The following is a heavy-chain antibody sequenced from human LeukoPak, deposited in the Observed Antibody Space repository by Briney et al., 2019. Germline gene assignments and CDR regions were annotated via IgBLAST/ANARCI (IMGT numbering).Heavy chain of an antibody. V-gene: IGHV4-59*02. D-gene: IGHD2-8*02. Sequence: SETLPLTCSVSGGPVTEYYWSWIRQPPGGGLEWIGYISHSGNTNYSPSLKSRVTMSVDASRNQFSLQLVSVTAADTAVYFCARDRGSTGYFYLDSWGQGILVTVSS. CDR3: ARDRGSTGYFYLDS. J-gene: IGHJ4*02. CDR1: GGPVTEYY. CDR2: ISHSGNT.